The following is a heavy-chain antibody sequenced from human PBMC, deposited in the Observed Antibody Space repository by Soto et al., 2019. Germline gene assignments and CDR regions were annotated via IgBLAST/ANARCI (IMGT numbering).Heavy chain of an antibody. D-gene: IGHD2-8*01. CDR1: GYTFTGYY. Sequence: ASVKVSCKASGYTFTGYYMHWVRQAPGQGLEWMGWINPNSGGTNYAQKFQGRVTMTRDTSISTAYMELSRLRSDDTAVYYCARDPGYSSPSPLNSGMVYATNWFDPWGQGTLVTVSS. J-gene: IGHJ5*02. CDR3: ARDPGYSSPSPLNSGMVYATNWFDP. V-gene: IGHV1-2*02. CDR2: INPNSGGT.